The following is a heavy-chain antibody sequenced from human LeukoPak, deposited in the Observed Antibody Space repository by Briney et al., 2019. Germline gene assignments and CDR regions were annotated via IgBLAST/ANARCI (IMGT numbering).Heavy chain of an antibody. CDR3: ARGDILTGYFDL. Sequence: SETLSLTCTVSGGSISSYYWSWIRQPPGKGLEWIGYIYYSGSTYYNPSLKSRVTISVDTSKNQFSLKLSSVTAADTAVYYCARGDILTGYFDLWGRGTLVTVSS. CDR1: GGSISSYY. J-gene: IGHJ2*01. D-gene: IGHD3-9*01. CDR2: IYYSGST. V-gene: IGHV4-59*08.